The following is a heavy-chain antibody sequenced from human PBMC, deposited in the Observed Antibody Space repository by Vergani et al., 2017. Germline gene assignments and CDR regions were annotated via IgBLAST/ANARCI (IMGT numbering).Heavy chain of an antibody. J-gene: IGHJ3*02. V-gene: IGHV3-7*01. Sequence: EVQLLESGGGLVQPGGSLRLSCAASGFTFSSYWMSWVRQAPGKGLEWVANIKQDGSEKYYVDSVKGRFTISRDNAKNSLYLQMNSLRAEDTAVYYCARDSWAYYDFWSGYGGTGAFDIWGQGTMVTVSS. CDR3: ARDSWAYYDFWSGYGGTGAFDI. D-gene: IGHD3-3*01. CDR1: GFTFSSYW. CDR2: IKQDGSEK.